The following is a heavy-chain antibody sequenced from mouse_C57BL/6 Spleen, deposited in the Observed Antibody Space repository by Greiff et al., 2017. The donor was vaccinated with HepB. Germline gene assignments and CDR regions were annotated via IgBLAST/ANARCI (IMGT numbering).Heavy chain of an antibody. CDR3: ARGGYYGTPAWFAY. J-gene: IGHJ3*01. V-gene: IGHV5-16*01. CDR2: INYDGSST. CDR1: GFTFSDYY. Sequence: EVQLVESEGGLVQPGSSMKLSCTASGFTFSDYYMAWVRQVPEKGLEWVANINYDGSSTYYLDSLKSRFIISRDNAKNILYLQMSSLKSEDTATYYCARGGYYGTPAWFAYWGQGTLVTVSA. D-gene: IGHD1-1*01.